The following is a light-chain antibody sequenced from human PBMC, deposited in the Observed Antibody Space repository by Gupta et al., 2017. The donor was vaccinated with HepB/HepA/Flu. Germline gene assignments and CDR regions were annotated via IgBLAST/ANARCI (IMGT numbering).Light chain of an antibody. J-gene: IGLJ2*01. CDR2: YKSDSNK. CDR3: MICHNSAVV. CDR1: SGITVGTYS. Sequence: QAVLTQPSSLSASPGASASLTCTLRSGITVGTYSIYWYQQKPGSPPQYLLRYKSDSNKQQGSGVPSLFSGSKDASANAEILLISGLQSEDEADYYCMICHNSAVVFGGGTKLTVL. V-gene: IGLV5-45*02.